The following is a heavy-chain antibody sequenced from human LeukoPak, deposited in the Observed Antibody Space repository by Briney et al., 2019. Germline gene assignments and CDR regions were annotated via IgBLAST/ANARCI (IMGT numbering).Heavy chain of an antibody. CDR2: IDDSGNT. J-gene: IGHJ3*02. CDR3: ARSDYHGSGSHTVFDAFDI. D-gene: IGHD3-10*01. CDR1: GGSVSSYF. Sequence: PSETLSLTCTMSGGSVSSYFWSWIRRPPGKGLEWIGYIDDSGNTNYNPSFKSQASISIDKSKNQFSLKLSSVTAADTAMYYCARSDYHGSGSHTVFDAFDIWGQGTRVTVSS. V-gene: IGHV4-59*02.